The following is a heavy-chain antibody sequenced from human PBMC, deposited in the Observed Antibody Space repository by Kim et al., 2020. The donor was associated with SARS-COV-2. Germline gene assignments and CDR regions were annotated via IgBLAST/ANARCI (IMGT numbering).Heavy chain of an antibody. V-gene: IGHV3-7*01. J-gene: IGHJ4*02. Sequence: GGSLRLSCAVSGFSISRSWMNWVRRAPGKGLEWVATINEDGSAKLYVDSVKGRFTISRDNANNSLDLQMNSLKVEDAAVYYCATTLRHGAYWGQGTLVTV. CDR2: INEDGSAK. D-gene: IGHD1-1*01. CDR3: ATTLRHGAY. CDR1: GFSISRSW.